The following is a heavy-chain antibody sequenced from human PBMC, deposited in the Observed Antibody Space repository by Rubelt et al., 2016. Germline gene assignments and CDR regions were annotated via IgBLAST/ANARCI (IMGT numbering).Heavy chain of an antibody. CDR3: ASYPDSSGYYLEIDY. Sequence: VQLVESGGGVVQPGRSLRLSCAASGFTFSSYWMHWVRQAPGKGLVWVSRINSDGSSTSYADSVKGRFTISRDNAKNTLYLQMNSLRAEDTAVYYCASYPDSSGYYLEIDYWGQGTLVTVSS. CDR2: INSDGSST. V-gene: IGHV3-74*02. D-gene: IGHD3-22*01. CDR1: GFTFSSYW. J-gene: IGHJ4*02.